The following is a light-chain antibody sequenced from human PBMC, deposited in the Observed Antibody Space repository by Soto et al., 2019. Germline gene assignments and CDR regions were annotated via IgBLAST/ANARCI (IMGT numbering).Light chain of an antibody. V-gene: IGLV2-11*01. J-gene: IGLJ3*02. CDR3: CSYGGYFWV. Sequence: QSALTQPRSVSGSPGQSVTISCTGTSRDVGGYDYVSWFQHHPGKVPKLMIYDVTKRPSGVPDRFSASKSGNTASLTISGLQAEDEADYYCCSYGGYFWVFGGGTKVTVL. CDR2: DVT. CDR1: SRDVGGYDY.